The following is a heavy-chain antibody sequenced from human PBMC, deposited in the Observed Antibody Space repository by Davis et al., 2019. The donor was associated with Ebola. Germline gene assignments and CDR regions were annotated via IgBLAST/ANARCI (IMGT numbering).Heavy chain of an antibody. CDR2: ISYSGST. CDR3: ARHVFSIIVVVMTNWFDP. V-gene: IGHV4-39*01. Sequence: SETLSLTCIVSNDFITNSGYYWAWVRQSPGKGLEWIGSISYSGSTYYNPSLKSRVTISVDTSKNQFSLRLSSVTAADTAVYYCARHVFSIIVVVMTNWFDPWGQGTLVTVSS. D-gene: IGHD3-22*01. J-gene: IGHJ5*02. CDR1: NDFITNSGYY.